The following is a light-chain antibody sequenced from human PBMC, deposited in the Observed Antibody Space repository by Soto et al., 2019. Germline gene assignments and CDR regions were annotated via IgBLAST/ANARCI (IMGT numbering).Light chain of an antibody. Sequence: QSVLAQPPSASGSPGQSVTISCTGSGSDIGAYKFVSWYQQHPGKAPKLMIFGVTERPSGVPDRFSGSKSGNTASLTVSGLQADDEAIYYCQSFDSGLAGWVFGGGTKLTVL. V-gene: IGLV2-8*01. CDR2: GVT. CDR3: QSFDSGLAGWV. J-gene: IGLJ3*02. CDR1: GSDIGAYKF.